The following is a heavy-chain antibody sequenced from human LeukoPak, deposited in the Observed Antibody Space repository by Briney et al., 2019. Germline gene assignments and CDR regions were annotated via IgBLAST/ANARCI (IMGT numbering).Heavy chain of an antibody. CDR3: ARARQYSSSSLDY. V-gene: IGHV1-2*06. CDR1: GYTFTGYY. J-gene: IGHJ4*02. D-gene: IGHD6-6*01. Sequence: ASVKVSCKASGYTFTGYYMHWVRQAPGQGLEWMGRINSNSGGTNYAQKFQGRGTMTRDTSISTAYMEMASLRFDDTAVYYCARARQYSSSSLDYWGQGTQVTVSS. CDR2: INSNSGGT.